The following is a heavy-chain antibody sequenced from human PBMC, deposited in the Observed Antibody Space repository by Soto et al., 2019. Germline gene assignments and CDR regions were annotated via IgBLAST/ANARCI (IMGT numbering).Heavy chain of an antibody. CDR3: AKGTFGGVIVTSVDV. J-gene: IGHJ6*02. CDR2: ISASGGST. V-gene: IGHV3-23*01. CDR1: GFTFSSYA. D-gene: IGHD3-16*02. Sequence: GGSLRLSCAASGFTFSSYAMSWVRQAPGKGLEWVSAISASGGSTYYADSVKGRFTISRDNSKNTLYLQMNSLRAEDTAVYYCAKGTFGGVIVTSVDVWGQGTTVTVSS.